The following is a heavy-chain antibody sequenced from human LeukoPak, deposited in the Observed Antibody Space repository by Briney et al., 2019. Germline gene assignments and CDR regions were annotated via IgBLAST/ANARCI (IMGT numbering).Heavy chain of an antibody. J-gene: IGHJ5*02. Sequence: ASVKVSRKASGYTFIGYYMHWVRQAPGQGLEWMGWINTNSGGTHYGQKFQGRVTMTRDTSISTAYMELSRLRSDDTAVYYCARDTNTTIRGVIITSWGQGTLVTVSS. D-gene: IGHD3-10*01. CDR2: INTNSGGT. CDR3: ARDTNTTIRGVIITS. V-gene: IGHV1-2*02. CDR1: GYTFIGYY.